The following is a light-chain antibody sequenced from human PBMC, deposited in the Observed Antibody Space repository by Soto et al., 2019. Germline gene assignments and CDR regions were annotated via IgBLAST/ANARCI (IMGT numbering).Light chain of an antibody. Sequence: EIVLTQSPGTLSLSPGERATLSCRASQTVSSSHLSWYQQRPGQAPRLLIYGASTRATGIPDRFSGSGSGTDFTLTISRLEPEDFAVSYCQQYGSSLWTLGQGTKVEIK. CDR2: GAS. V-gene: IGKV3-20*01. J-gene: IGKJ1*01. CDR3: QQYGSSLWT. CDR1: QTVSSSH.